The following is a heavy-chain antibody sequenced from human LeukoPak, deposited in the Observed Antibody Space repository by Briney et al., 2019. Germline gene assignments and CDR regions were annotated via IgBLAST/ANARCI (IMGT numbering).Heavy chain of an antibody. J-gene: IGHJ4*02. V-gene: IGHV4-34*01. CDR2: INHSGST. CDR1: GGSFSGYY. D-gene: IGHD3-10*01. Sequence: SETLSLTCAVYGGSFSGYYWSWIRQPPGKGLEWIGEINHSGSTNYNPSLRSRVTISVDTSKNQFSLMLSSVTAADTAVYYCARTYYYGSGSYYIVPRFDYWGQGTLVTVSS. CDR3: ARTYYYGSGSYYIVPRFDY.